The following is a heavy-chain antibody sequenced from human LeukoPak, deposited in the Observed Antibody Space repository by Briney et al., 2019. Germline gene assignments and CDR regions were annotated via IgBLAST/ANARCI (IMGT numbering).Heavy chain of an antibody. Sequence: GGSLRLSCAASGFAFSSYGIHWVRQAPGKGLESVAVTSYNGSNNYYADPVKGRFTISRDNSKNTLYLQMNSLRPEDTAVYYCARQYSDILTGYHRGELYWYFDLWGRGTLVTVSS. CDR1: GFAFSSYG. J-gene: IGHJ2*01. D-gene: IGHD3-9*01. CDR2: TSYNGSNN. CDR3: ARQYSDILTGYHRGELYWYFDL. V-gene: IGHV3-30*03.